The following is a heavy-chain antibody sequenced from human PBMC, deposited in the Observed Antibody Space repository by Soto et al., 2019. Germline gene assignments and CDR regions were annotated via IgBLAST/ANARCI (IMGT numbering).Heavy chain of an antibody. CDR1: GYTFTGFG. CDR3: ARTLYLPEFDI. Sequence: QVQLVQSGPEVKKPGASVMVSCKASGYTFTGFGISWVRQAPGLGLEWMGWISAHSGNTNFAQTFKGRLTLTTQKSTSTAYMELRSRISDDTAVYSCARTLYLPEFDIWGQGTRVSVSS. D-gene: IGHD3-16*02. CDR2: ISAHSGNT. J-gene: IGHJ3*02. V-gene: IGHV1-18*01.